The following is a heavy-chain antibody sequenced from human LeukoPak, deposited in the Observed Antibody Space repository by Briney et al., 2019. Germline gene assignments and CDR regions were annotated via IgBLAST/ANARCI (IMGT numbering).Heavy chain of an antibody. D-gene: IGHD1-26*01. CDR2: IKQDGSEK. CDR3: ARDVAGSLDY. J-gene: IGHJ4*02. Sequence: GGSLRLSCVASGFTFSSYWMAWVRQAPGKGLEWVANIKQDGSEKNYVDSVKGRFTICRDNAKNSLFLQMNSLRVEDTAVYYCARDVAGSLDYWGQGTLVTVSS. CDR1: GFTFSSYW. V-gene: IGHV3-7*01.